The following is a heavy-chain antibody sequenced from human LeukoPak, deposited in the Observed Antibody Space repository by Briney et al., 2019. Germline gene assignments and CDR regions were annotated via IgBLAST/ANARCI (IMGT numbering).Heavy chain of an antibody. CDR3: ARLLMGGPFDY. CDR2: IIPIFGTA. J-gene: IGHJ4*02. Sequence: SVKVSCKASGGTFSSYAISWVRQAPGQGLEWMGGIIPIFGTANYAQKFQGRVTITADESTSTAYMELSSLRSDDTAVYYCARLLMGGPFDYWGQGTLVTVSS. V-gene: IGHV1-69*01. D-gene: IGHD2/OR15-2a*01. CDR1: GGTFSSYA.